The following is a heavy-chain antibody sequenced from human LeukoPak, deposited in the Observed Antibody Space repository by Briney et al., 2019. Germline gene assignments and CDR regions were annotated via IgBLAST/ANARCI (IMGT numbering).Heavy chain of an antibody. Sequence: SVKVSCKASGGTFSSYAISWVRQAPGQGLEWMGGIIPIFGTANYAQKFQGRVTITADKSTSTAYMELSSLRSEDTPVYYCARAVRVYYDSSGYQLDYWGQGTLVTVSS. D-gene: IGHD3-22*01. CDR2: IIPIFGTA. CDR1: GGTFSSYA. J-gene: IGHJ4*02. V-gene: IGHV1-69*06. CDR3: ARAVRVYYDSSGYQLDY.